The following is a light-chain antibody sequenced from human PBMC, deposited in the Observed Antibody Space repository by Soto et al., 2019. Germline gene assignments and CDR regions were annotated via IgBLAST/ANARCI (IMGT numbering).Light chain of an antibody. J-gene: IGKJ3*01. CDR1: QSVNSNY. CDR3: QQYSSSPPEFT. V-gene: IGKV3-20*01. CDR2: GAS. Sequence: EIVLTQSPGTLSVSPGERVTLSCRASQSVNSNYLAWYQQRPGQAPRLLISGASYRATGIPDRFSGSGSGTDFTLTISRLEPEDFAVYYCQQYSSSPPEFTFGPGTRVDSK.